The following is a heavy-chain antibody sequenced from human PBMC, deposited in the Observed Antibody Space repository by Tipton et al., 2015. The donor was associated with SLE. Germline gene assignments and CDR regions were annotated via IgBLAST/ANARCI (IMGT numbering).Heavy chain of an antibody. V-gene: IGHV5-51*01. CDR3: ARQWGQHCSSTSCYGKAFDF. Sequence: QLVQSGAEVKKPGESLKLSCKTSGYSFTTKWIGWVRQMPGKGLEWMGIIYPGDSDTRYSPSFQGQVTISADKSTTTAYLQWTSLKASDTAMYYCARQWGQHCSSTSCYGKAFDFWGQGTLVTVSS. CDR1: GYSFTTKW. CDR2: IYPGDSDT. D-gene: IGHD2-2*01. J-gene: IGHJ4*02.